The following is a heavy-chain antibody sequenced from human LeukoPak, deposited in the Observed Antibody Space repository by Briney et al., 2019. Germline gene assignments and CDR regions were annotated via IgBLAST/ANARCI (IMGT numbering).Heavy chain of an antibody. D-gene: IGHD3-22*01. CDR1: GFTFSSYA. V-gene: IGHV3-23*01. Sequence: GRSLRLSCAASGFTFSSYAMSWVRQAPGKGLEWVSAISGSGGSTYYADSVKGRFTISRDNAKNSLYLQMNSLRDEDTAVYYCAGGRYDSSGYRVDYWGQGTLVTVSS. CDR3: AGGRYDSSGYRVDY. J-gene: IGHJ4*02. CDR2: ISGSGGST.